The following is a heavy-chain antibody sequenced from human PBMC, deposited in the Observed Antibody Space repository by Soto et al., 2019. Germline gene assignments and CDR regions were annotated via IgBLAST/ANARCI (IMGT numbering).Heavy chain of an antibody. D-gene: IGHD6-6*01. CDR1: GGTFSSYA. Sequence: QVQLVQSGAEVKKPGSSVKVSCKASGGTFSSYAISWVRQAPGQGLEWMGGIIPIFGTANYAQKFQGRVTITADESRSTAYMELSSLRSADTAVYYCAREAYSSSSDYYYGMDVWGQGTTVTVSS. CDR2: IIPIFGTA. CDR3: AREAYSSSSDYYYGMDV. J-gene: IGHJ6*02. V-gene: IGHV1-69*01.